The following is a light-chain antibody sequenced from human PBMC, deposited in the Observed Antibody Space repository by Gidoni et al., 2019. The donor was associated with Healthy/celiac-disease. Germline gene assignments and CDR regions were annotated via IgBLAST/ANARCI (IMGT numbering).Light chain of an antibody. CDR2: AAS. V-gene: IGKV1-39*01. Sequence: DLSITQSPSSLSASVGDRVTNTCRASQSISSYLNWNQQKPGKAPKLLIYAASSLQSGVPSRFSDSGSGTDFTLTISSLQPEDFATYYCQQSYSNPPTFGQGTRLEIK. CDR1: QSISSY. J-gene: IGKJ5*01. CDR3: QQSYSNPPT.